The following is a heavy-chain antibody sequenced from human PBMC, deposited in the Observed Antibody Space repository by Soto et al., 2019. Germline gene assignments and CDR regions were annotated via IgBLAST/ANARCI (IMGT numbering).Heavy chain of an antibody. CDR2: VSNSGGT. Sequence: EVQLLESGGGLVQPGGSLRLSCAASGFIINNYAMYWVRQAPGKGLQCVSAVSNSGGTYYADSVKGSFSVSRDTSNSMLYLQRNGLRAEDTAVYYCAKRRDASNSKYADFDYWGQGTLVTVSS. V-gene: IGHV3-23*01. D-gene: IGHD3-22*01. CDR3: AKRRDASNSKYADFDY. J-gene: IGHJ4*02. CDR1: GFIINNYA.